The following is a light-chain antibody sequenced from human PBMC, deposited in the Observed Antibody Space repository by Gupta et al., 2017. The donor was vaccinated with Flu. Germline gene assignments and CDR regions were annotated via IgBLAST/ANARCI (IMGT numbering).Light chain of an antibody. CDR1: QSVLYDSTEKDY. CDR2: WAT. Sequence: SLGERATINCKSSQSVLYDSTEKDYLSWYQQKPGQPPKLLISWATTRESGVPDRFSASGSGTDFTPTIASLQAEDVAVYYCQQYYDVPFTFGGGTKVEIK. CDR3: QQYYDVPFT. V-gene: IGKV4-1*01. J-gene: IGKJ4*01.